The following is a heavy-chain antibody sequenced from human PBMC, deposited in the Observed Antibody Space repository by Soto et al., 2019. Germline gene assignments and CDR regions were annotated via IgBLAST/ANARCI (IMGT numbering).Heavy chain of an antibody. CDR3: ATESGSTYGYFDH. CDR1: GGSVTSDEDY. Sequence: SETLSLTCTVSGGSVTSDEDYWTWIRQSPGKGLEWIGYISNSGSTGYNPSLKTRLSMSVDRSKNQFTLRLTSVTAEDKAVYFCATESGSTYGYFDHWGQGTQVTV. J-gene: IGHJ4*02. D-gene: IGHD5-18*01. V-gene: IGHV4-30-4*01. CDR2: ISNSGST.